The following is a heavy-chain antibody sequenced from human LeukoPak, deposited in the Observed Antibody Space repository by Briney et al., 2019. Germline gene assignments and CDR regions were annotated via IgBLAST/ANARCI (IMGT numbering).Heavy chain of an antibody. CDR2: IYYSGST. CDR3: ARDQMAGVFDY. D-gene: IGHD6-19*01. J-gene: IGHJ4*02. V-gene: IGHV4-59*01. Sequence: PSETLSLTCTVSGGSISSYYWSWIRQPPGKGLEWIGYIYYSGSTNYNPSLKSRVTISVDTSKNQFFLKLSSVTAADTAVYYCARDQMAGVFDYWGQGTLVTVSS. CDR1: GGSISSYY.